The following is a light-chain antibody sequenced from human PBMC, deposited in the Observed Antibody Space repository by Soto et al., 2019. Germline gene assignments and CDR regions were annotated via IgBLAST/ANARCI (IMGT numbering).Light chain of an antibody. CDR2: DNN. CDR3: GTWDSSLRAVV. CDR1: SSNIGTYY. V-gene: IGLV1-51*01. Sequence: QSVLTQPPSVSAAPGQKVTISCSGSSSNIGTYYVSWYQHVPGTAPKLLIYDNNERPSGIPDRFSGSKSGTSATLGITGLQTEDEADYPCGTWDSSLRAVVFGGGTKLTVL. J-gene: IGLJ2*01.